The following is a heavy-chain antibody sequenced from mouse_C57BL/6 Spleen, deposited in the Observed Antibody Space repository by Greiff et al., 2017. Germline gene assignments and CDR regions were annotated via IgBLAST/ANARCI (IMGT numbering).Heavy chain of an antibody. J-gene: IGHJ4*01. V-gene: IGHV1-62-2*01. CDR1: GYTFTEYT. CDR2: FYPGSGSI. D-gene: IGHD2-5*01. CDR3: ARHEAYYSNYDAIDY. Sequence: VQLQESGAELVKPGASVKLSCKASGYTFTEYTIHWVKQRSGQGLEWIGWFYPGSGSIKYNEKFKDKATLTADKSSSTVYMELSRLTSEDSVVYFFARHEAYYSNYDAIDYWGQGTSVTVSS.